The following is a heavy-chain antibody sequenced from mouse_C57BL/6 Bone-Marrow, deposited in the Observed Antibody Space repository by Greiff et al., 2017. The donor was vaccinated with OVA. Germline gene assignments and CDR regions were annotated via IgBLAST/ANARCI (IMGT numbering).Heavy chain of an antibody. J-gene: IGHJ2*02. Sequence: VKLQQPGAELVRPGTSVKLSCKASGYTFTNYWMHWVKQRPGQGLEWIGVIAPSDSYINYNQKFTGRATLTVDTASSTAYMHLSILTSEDSAVYYCAHYGSRLYLHYWGQGTSLTVSS. CDR1: GYTFTNYW. D-gene: IGHD1-1*01. V-gene: IGHV1-59*01. CDR3: AHYGSRLYLHY. CDR2: IAPSDSYI.